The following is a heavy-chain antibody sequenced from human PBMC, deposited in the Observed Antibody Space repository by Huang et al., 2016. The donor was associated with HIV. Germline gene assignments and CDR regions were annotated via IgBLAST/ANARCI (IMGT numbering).Heavy chain of an antibody. CDR2: IIPIFVTP. V-gene: IGHV1-69*13. J-gene: IGHJ4*02. Sequence: QVQLVQSGAEVKKPGSSVKVSCKASGGTFTTYTITWVRQAPGQGLEWMGGIIPIFVTPNYAQKFQGRVTITADESTSTAYMELSSLRSEDTAVYYCAREYYYDNSGYYFDYWGQGTLVTVSS. CDR1: GGTFTTYT. D-gene: IGHD3-22*01. CDR3: AREYYYDNSGYYFDY.